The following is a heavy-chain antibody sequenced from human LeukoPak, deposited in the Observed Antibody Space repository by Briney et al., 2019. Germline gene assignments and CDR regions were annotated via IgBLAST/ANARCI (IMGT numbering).Heavy chain of an antibody. CDR1: GFTFSNFG. J-gene: IGHJ6*04. V-gene: IGHV3-30*02. CDR3: AELGITMIGGV. Sequence: PGGSLRLSCEASGFTFSNFGMQWVRQAPGKGLEWVAFIRYDGSIKYYADSVKGRLTISRDNAKNSLYLQMNSLRAEDTAVYYCAELGITMIGGVWGKGTTVTISS. D-gene: IGHD3-10*02. CDR2: IRYDGSIK.